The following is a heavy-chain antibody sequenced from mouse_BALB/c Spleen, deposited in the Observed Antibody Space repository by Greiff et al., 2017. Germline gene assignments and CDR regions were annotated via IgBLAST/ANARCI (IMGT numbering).Heavy chain of an antibody. CDR2: ISYDGSN. J-gene: IGHJ3*01. V-gene: IGHV3-6*02. CDR1: GYSITSGYY. Sequence: EVKLQESGPGLVKPSQSLSLTCSVTGYSITSGYYWNWIRQFPGNKLEWMGYISYDGSNNYNPSLKNRISITRDTSKNQFFLKLNSVTTEDTATYYCASLYYYGSSWAYWGQGTLVTVSA. CDR3: ASLYYYGSSWAY. D-gene: IGHD1-1*01.